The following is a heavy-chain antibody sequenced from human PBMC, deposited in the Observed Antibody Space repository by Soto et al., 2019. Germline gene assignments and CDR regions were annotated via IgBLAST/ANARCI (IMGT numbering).Heavy chain of an antibody. D-gene: IGHD1-1*01. CDR3: PKGEYNDPNWFDP. CDR2: ISGGGGNT. CDR1: GFTFASYA. V-gene: IGHV3-23*01. J-gene: IGHJ5*02. Sequence: GGSLRLSCAASGFTFASYAMSWVRQSPGKGLEWVSGISGGGGNTYYADSVRDQFTISRDNSKNTLYLQMDGLRLEDTAGYYCPKGEYNDPNWFDPWGQGTRVTVSS.